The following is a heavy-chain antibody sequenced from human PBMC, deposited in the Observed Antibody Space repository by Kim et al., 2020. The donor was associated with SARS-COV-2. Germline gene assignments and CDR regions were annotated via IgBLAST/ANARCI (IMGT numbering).Heavy chain of an antibody. J-gene: IGHJ4*02. CDR3: AAYRSGMVRGVIQRFDY. CDR1: GFTLSNAW. V-gene: IGHV3-15*01. Sequence: GGSLRLSCAVSGFTLSNAWMKWVRQAPGKGLEWIGRIKAKSDGGTTDYAASVKGRFIISRDDSESTLYLQMNSPKSEETAVYYCAAYRSGMVRGVIQRFDYWGQGTLVTVSS. CDR2: IKAKSDGGTT. D-gene: IGHD3-10*01.